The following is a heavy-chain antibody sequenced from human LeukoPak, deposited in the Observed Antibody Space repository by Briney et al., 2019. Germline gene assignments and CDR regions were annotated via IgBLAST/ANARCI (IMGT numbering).Heavy chain of an antibody. CDR1: GFTVSSNY. D-gene: IGHD4-17*01. Sequence: GGSLRLSCASSGFTVSSNYINWVRQAPGKGLEWVSLIYGSTSADYADSVKGRFTISRDTSMNTVYLQMNSLRAEDTAVYYCARLNFGDDYWGQGTLVTVTS. J-gene: IGHJ4*02. CDR3: ARLNFGDDY. CDR2: IYGSTSA. V-gene: IGHV3-66*01.